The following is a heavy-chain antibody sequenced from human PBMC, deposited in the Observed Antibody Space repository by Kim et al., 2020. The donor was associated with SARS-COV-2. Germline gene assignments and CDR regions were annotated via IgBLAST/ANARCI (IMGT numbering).Heavy chain of an antibody. CDR1: GFTFNNYC. V-gene: IGHV3-23*01. D-gene: IGHD6-19*01. Sequence: GGSLRLSCAASGFTFNNYCVSWVRQAPGKGLEWVANMKDSGSTKYYADSLKGRFTISRDNANNRVYLQMTGLRAEDTAKYYCSKETVAVPGHFFDLWGHGILVTVSS. J-gene: IGHJ4*01. CDR3: SKETVAVPGHFFDL. CDR2: MKDSGSTK.